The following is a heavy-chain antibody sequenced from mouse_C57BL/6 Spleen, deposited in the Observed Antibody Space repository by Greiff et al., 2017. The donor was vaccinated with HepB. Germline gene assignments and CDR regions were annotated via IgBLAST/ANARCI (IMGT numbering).Heavy chain of an antibody. CDR1: GFTFSSYG. V-gene: IGHV5-6*01. CDR3: ARQRITTVVPYFDY. CDR2: ISSGGSYT. D-gene: IGHD1-1*01. J-gene: IGHJ2*01. Sequence: DVQLVESGGDLVKPGGSLKLSCAASGFTFSSYGMSWVRQTPDKRLEWVATISSGGSYTYYPDSVKGRFTISRDNAKNTLYLQMSSLKSEDTAMYYCARQRITTVVPYFDYWGQGTTLTVSS.